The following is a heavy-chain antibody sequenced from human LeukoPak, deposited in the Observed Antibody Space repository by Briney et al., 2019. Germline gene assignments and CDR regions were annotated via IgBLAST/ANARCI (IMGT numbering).Heavy chain of an antibody. CDR2: IYHSGST. Sequence: SETLSLTCTVSGYSISSGYYWGWIRQPPGKGLEWIGSIYHSGSTYYNPSLKSRVTISVDTSKNQFSLKLSSVTAADTAVYYCARGLYDFWSGYSGGGSGYFDYWGQGTLVTVSP. J-gene: IGHJ4*02. CDR3: ARGLYDFWSGYSGGGSGYFDY. D-gene: IGHD3-3*01. V-gene: IGHV4-38-2*02. CDR1: GYSISSGYY.